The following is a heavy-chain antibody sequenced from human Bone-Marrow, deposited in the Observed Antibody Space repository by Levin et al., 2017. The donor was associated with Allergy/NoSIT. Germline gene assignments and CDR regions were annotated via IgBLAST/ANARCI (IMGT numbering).Heavy chain of an antibody. CDR2: ITGSGGGT. CDR1: TFTFSSYA. D-gene: IGHD2-21*02. CDR3: AKEAVTGGFAY. J-gene: IGHJ4*02. Sequence: HAGGSLRLSCAASTFTFSSYAMSWVRQAPGKGLEWVSTITGSGGGTENADSVKGRFTISRDNSKNTLYLQMNSLRAEDTAVYYCAKEAVTGGFAYWGQGTLVTVSS. V-gene: IGHV3-23*01.